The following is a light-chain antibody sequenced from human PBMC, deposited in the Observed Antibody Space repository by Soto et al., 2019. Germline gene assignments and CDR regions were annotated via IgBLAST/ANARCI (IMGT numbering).Light chain of an antibody. J-gene: IGKJ1*01. CDR3: QQTHKTPLT. CDR2: LVS. CDR1: QTISNY. V-gene: IGKV1-39*01. Sequence: DIQMTQSPSSLSASVGDKVTITCRASQTISNYLSWYHQKPGKAPKLLIYLVSSLSSGVPSRFSGSGSGTDFTLTISSLQPEDFATYYCQQTHKTPLTFGQGTQVEIK.